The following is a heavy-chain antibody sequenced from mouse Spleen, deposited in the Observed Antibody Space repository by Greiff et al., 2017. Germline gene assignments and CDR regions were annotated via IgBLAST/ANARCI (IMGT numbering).Heavy chain of an antibody. CDR1: GYTFTSYW. CDR2: IDPSDSET. CDR3: AREGGNSLSYAMDY. V-gene: IGHV1-52*01. Sequence: QVQLQQSGAELVRPGSSVKLSCKASGYTFTSYWMHWVKQRPIQGLEWIGNIDPSDSETHYNQKFKDKATLTVDKSSSTAYMQLSSLTSEDSAVYYCAREGGNSLSYAMDYWGQGTSVTVSS. J-gene: IGHJ4*01. D-gene: IGHD2-1*01.